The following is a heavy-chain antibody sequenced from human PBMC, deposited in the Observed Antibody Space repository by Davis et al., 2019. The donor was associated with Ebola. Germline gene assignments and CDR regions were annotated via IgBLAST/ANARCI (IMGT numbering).Heavy chain of an antibody. V-gene: IGHV4-34*01. J-gene: IGHJ4*02. Sequence: MPSETLSLTCAVYGGSFSGYYWSWIRQPPGKGLEWIGEINHSGSTYYNPSLKSRVTISVDTSKNQFSLKLSSVTAADTAVYYCAGEGIVATIIGYWGQGTLVTVSS. CDR2: INHSGST. CDR3: AGEGIVATIIGY. D-gene: IGHD5-12*01. CDR1: GGSFSGYY.